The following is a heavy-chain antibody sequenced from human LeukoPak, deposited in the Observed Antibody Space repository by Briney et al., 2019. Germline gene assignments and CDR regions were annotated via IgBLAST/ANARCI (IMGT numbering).Heavy chain of an antibody. Sequence: PSETLSLTCTVSGDSINTYYWSWIRQPPGKGLEWIGYIYYRVTSDYNPSLKSRVTMSVDMSTSQISLKLSSVTAADTAVYYCARAVGGDGSGSLWGPGTLVTVSS. CDR1: GDSINTYY. CDR3: ARAVGGDGSGSL. D-gene: IGHD3-10*01. CDR2: IYYRVTS. J-gene: IGHJ4*02. V-gene: IGHV4-59*01.